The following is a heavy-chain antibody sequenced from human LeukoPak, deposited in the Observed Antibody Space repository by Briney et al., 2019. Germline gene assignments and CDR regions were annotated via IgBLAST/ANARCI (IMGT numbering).Heavy chain of an antibody. V-gene: IGHV3-7*03. CDR2: INQDGSEE. J-gene: IGHJ4*02. CDR1: GFTFSHYW. D-gene: IGHD1-26*01. CDR3: ARDSGRFYIDY. Sequence: GGSLRLSCAASGFTFSHYWMTWVRQAPGKGLEWVANINQDGSEEFYVDSLRGRFTISRDNAKNSLYLQINSLRADDTAIYYCARDSGRFYIDYWGQGTLVTVSS.